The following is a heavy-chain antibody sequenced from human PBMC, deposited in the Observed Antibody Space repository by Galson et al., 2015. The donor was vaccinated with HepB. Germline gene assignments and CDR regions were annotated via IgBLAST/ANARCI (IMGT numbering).Heavy chain of an antibody. Sequence: SLRLSCAASGFTFSSYWMSWVRQAPGKGLEWVANIKQDGSEKYYVDSVMGRFTISRDDSKNTLYLQMNSLRAGDTAVYYCAKPSLSYNSGWYYFDYWGQGTLVTVSS. CDR1: GFTFSSYW. CDR3: AKPSLSYNSGWYYFDY. V-gene: IGHV3-7*03. J-gene: IGHJ4*02. D-gene: IGHD6-19*01. CDR2: IKQDGSEK.